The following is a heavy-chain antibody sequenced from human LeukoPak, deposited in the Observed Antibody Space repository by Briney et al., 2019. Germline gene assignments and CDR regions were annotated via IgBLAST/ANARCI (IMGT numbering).Heavy chain of an antibody. CDR2: INPSGGST. CDR3: ARDVSDTIVVVVAAKWGYYYYGMDV. D-gene: IGHD2-15*01. J-gene: IGHJ6*02. V-gene: IGHV1-46*01. CDR1: GYTFTSYY. Sequence: ASVKVSCKASGYTFTSYYMRWVRQAPGQGLEWMGIINPSGGSTSYAQKFQGRVTMTRDTSTSTVYMELSSLRSEDTAVYYCARDVSDTIVVVVAAKWGYYYYGMDVWGQGTTVTVSS.